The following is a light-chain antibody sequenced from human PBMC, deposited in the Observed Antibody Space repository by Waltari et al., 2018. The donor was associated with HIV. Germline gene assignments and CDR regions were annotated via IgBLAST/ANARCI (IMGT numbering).Light chain of an antibody. CDR3: SSYTRSRILV. Sequence: QSALTQSASVSGSHGQSVTISCSATSSEIGDYDSVSWYQKHPGNAPKLILYDVFTRPSGVSNRFSGSKSVTTASLTISGLQAEDEADYYCSSYTRSRILVFGSGTKVTVL. CDR1: SSEIGDYDS. CDR2: DVF. J-gene: IGLJ1*01. V-gene: IGLV2-14*03.